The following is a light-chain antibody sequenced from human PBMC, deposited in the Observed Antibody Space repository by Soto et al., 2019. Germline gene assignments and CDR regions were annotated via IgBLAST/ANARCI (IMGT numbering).Light chain of an antibody. Sequence: QSVLTQPPSVSGAPGQRVTISCTGSSSNIGAGYDVHWYQQRPGTAPKLLIFGNTNRPSGVPDRFSGSKSGTSATLDITGLQTGDEADYYCATWDSSLTGEVFGGGTKVTVL. CDR3: ATWDSSLTGEV. J-gene: IGLJ2*01. CDR1: SSNIGAGYD. V-gene: IGLV1-40*01. CDR2: GNT.